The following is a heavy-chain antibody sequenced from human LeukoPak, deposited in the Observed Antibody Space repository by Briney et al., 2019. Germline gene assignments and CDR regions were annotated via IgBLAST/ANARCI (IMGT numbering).Heavy chain of an antibody. D-gene: IGHD5-18*01. CDR3: AREGGYSYGDAPLHFDY. CDR1: GGSISSYY. CDR2: IYTSGST. Sequence: SETLSLTCTVSGGSISSYYWSWIRQPAGKGLEWIGRIYTSGSTNYNPSLKSQVTMSVDTSKNQFSLKLSSVTAADTAVYYCAREGGYSYGDAPLHFDYWGQGTLVTVSS. V-gene: IGHV4-4*07. J-gene: IGHJ4*02.